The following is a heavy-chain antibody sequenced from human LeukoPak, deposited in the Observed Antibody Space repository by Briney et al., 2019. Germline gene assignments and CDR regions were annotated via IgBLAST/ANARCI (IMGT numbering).Heavy chain of an antibody. V-gene: IGHV3-64*01. CDR1: GFTFSSDA. J-gene: IGHJ4*02. CDR3: ARSSGYGYYFDY. CDR2: IGSNGGTT. D-gene: IGHD3-22*01. Sequence: GGSLRLSCAASGFTFSSDAMHWVRQAPGKGLEYVSAIGSNGGTTHYGNSVKGRFTISRDNSKNTLYLQMGSLRAEDMAVYFCARSSGYGYYFDYWGQGTLVTVSS.